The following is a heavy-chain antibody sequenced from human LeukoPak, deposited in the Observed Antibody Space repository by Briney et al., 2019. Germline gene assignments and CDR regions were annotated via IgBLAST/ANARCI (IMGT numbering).Heavy chain of an antibody. V-gene: IGHV3-23*01. Sequence: GGSLRLSCAASGFTFSSYAMSWVRQAPGKGLEWVSSISGSGGTTYHADSVEGRFTISRDNSKHTLYLQMNSLRVEDTAVYYCAKINPPRGGASGWYEANDYWGQGTLVTVSS. CDR3: AKINPPRGGASGWYEANDY. CDR1: GFTFSSYA. D-gene: IGHD6-19*01. CDR2: ISGSGGTT. J-gene: IGHJ4*02.